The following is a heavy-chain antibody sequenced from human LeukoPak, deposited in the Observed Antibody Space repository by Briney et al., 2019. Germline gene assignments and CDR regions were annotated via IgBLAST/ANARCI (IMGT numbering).Heavy chain of an antibody. CDR2: IYYTGST. J-gene: IGHJ3*02. Sequence: SETLSLTCIVSGGSMRSYFWSWIRQPPGKGLEWIGYIYYTGSTNNNPSLQSRVTMSVDTSKSQFSLKLSSVTAADTAVYYCARAEGGHYYGGRGYVDAFDIWGQGTMVTVSS. D-gene: IGHD3-22*01. CDR3: ARAEGGHYYGGRGYVDAFDI. V-gene: IGHV4-59*01. CDR1: GGSMRSYF.